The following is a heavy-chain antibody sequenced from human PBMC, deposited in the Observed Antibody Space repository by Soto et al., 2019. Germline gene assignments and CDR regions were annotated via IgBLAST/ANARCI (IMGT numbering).Heavy chain of an antibody. CDR3: ARREIQGPIDY. J-gene: IGHJ4*02. D-gene: IGHD1-26*01. Sequence: PGTLSLTCAVSGYSLSRGNWWCWIRQSPGKGLEWIGYIYYSGTTYYNPSLKSRVTMSVDTSKNQFSLKLTSVTAVDTAVYYCARREIQGPIDYWGQ. CDR2: IYYSGTT. V-gene: IGHV4-28*01. CDR1: GYSLSRGNW.